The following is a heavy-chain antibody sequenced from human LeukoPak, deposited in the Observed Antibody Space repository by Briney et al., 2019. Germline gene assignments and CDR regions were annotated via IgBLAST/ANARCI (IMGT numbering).Heavy chain of an antibody. J-gene: IGHJ5*02. Sequence: PSETLSLTCTVSGGSISSYYWSWIRQPPGKGLEWIGYIYYSGSTNYNPSLKSRVTISVDTSKNQFSLKLSSATAADTAVYYCARRASLGGSSEGGWFDPWGQGTLVTVSS. CDR1: GGSISSYY. CDR3: ARRASLGGSSEGGWFDP. CDR2: IYYSGST. D-gene: IGHD2-15*01. V-gene: IGHV4-59*08.